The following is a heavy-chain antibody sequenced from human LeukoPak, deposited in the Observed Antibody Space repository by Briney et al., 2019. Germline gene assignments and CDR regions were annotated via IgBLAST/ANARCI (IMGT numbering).Heavy chain of an antibody. CDR2: IKTDGRQI. CDR3: VGGGGWEMDY. D-gene: IGHD1-26*01. Sequence: GGSLKLSCAASGIIFSDHWMTWVRQAPGKGLERVATIKTDGRQIYYVDSVKGQFTISRDNAKNSLFLQMNSLRAEDTVIYFWVGGGGWEMDYWGQGTLATVSS. J-gene: IGHJ4*02. CDR1: GIIFSDHW. V-gene: IGHV3-7*04.